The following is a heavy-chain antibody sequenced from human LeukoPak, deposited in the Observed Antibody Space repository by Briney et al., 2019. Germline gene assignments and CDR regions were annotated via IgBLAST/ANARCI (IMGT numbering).Heavy chain of an antibody. D-gene: IGHD1-1*01. J-gene: IGHJ3*02. CDR3: ARVLYERDAFDI. CDR2: IHPSGST. V-gene: IGHV4-34*01. Sequence: SETLSLTCAVYGGSFSGHYWSWTRQPPGKGLEWIGEIHPSGSTSYNPSLKSRVTISVDKSKNQFSLKLSSVTAADTAVYYCARVLYERDAFDIWGQGTMVTVSS. CDR1: GGSFSGHY.